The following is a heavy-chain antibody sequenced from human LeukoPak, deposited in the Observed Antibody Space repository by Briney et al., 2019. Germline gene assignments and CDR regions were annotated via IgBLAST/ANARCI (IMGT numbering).Heavy chain of an antibody. J-gene: IGHJ5*02. CDR1: GYTFTSYG. Sequence: ASVKVSCKASGYTFTSYGISCVRQAPGQGLEWMGLISAYNGNTNYAQKLQGRVTMTTDTSTSTAYMELRSLRSDDTPVYYCARLPYCSSTSCPNWFDPWGQGTLVTVSS. D-gene: IGHD2-2*01. CDR2: ISAYNGNT. V-gene: IGHV1-18*04. CDR3: ARLPYCSSTSCPNWFDP.